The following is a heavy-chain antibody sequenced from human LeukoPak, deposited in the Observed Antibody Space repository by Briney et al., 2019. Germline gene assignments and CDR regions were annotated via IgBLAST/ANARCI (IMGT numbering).Heavy chain of an antibody. CDR1: GGSISSSSYY. CDR2: IYYSGST. D-gene: IGHD2-2*02. CDR3: ASLLIVVVPAAIGGFDP. J-gene: IGHJ5*02. Sequence: SETLSLTCTVSGGSISSSSYYWGWIRQPPGKGLEWIGSIYYSGSTYYNPSLKSRVTISVDTSKNQFSLKLSSVTAADTAVYYCASLLIVVVPAAIGGFDPWAREPWSPSPQ. V-gene: IGHV4-39*01.